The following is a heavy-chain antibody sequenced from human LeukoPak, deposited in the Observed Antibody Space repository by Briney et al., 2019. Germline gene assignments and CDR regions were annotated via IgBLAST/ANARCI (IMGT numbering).Heavy chain of an antibody. V-gene: IGHV4-59*08. CDR3: ASYYNEKRAYEIDY. Sequence: PSETRSLTCTVSGGSISSYYWSWIRQPPGKGLEWIGYIYYSGSTNYNPSLKSRVTISVDTSKNQFSLKLSSVTAADTAVYYCASYYNEKRAYEIDYWGQGTLVTVSS. CDR1: GGSISSYY. CDR2: IYYSGST. J-gene: IGHJ4*02. D-gene: IGHD3-10*01.